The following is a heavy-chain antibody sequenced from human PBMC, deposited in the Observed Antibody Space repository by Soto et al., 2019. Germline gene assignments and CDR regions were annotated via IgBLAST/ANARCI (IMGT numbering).Heavy chain of an antibody. CDR1: GGSFSGYY. D-gene: IGHD7-27*01. Sequence: QVQLQQWGAGLLKPSETLSLTCAVYGGSFSGYYWNWIGQPPGKGLEWIGEINHSGSTNYNPSLKSRVTISVDTSKNQFSLKLSSVTAADMAVYYCARGWGRIFDYWGQGTLVTVSS. V-gene: IGHV4-34*01. CDR3: ARGWGRIFDY. CDR2: INHSGST. J-gene: IGHJ4*02.